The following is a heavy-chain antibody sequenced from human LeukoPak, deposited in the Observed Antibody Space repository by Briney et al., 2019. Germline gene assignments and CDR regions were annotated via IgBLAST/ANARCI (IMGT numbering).Heavy chain of an antibody. J-gene: IGHJ4*02. CDR1: GFTFSSYA. Sequence: GGSLRLSCAASGFTFSSYAMSWVRQAPGKGLEWVSVIYSGGNIYYIESVKGRFTISRDTSKNTLYLQMNSPRAEDTAVYFCAGRHCSGGGCYFAGADPFDYWGQGTLVTVSS. CDR2: IYSGGNI. CDR3: AGRHCSGGGCYFAGADPFDY. V-gene: IGHV3-23*03. D-gene: IGHD2-15*01.